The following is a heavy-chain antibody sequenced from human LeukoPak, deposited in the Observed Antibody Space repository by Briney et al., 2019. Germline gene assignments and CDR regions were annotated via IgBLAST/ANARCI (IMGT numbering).Heavy chain of an antibody. CDR1: GFTFSSYW. CDR2: IKQDGSEK. J-gene: IGHJ3*02. V-gene: IGHV3-7*01. D-gene: IGHD6-19*01. CDR3: ARESSGSGWYHDAFDI. Sequence: GGSLRLSCAASGFTFSSYWMSWVRQAPGKGLEWVANIKQDGSEKYYVDSVKGRSTISRDNAKNSLYLQMNSLRAEDTAVYYCARESSGSGWYHDAFDIWGQGTMVTVSS.